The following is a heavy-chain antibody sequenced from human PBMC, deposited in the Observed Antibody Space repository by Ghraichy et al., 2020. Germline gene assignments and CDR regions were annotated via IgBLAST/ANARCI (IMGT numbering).Heavy chain of an antibody. Sequence: GGSLRLSCAASGFTFSSYSMNWVRQAPGKGLEWVSSISSSSSYIYYADSVKGRFTISRDNAKNSLYLQMNSLRAEDTAVYYCARVFLGGGLNDYWGQGTLVTVSS. V-gene: IGHV3-21*01. CDR1: GFTFSSYS. CDR2: ISSSSSYI. D-gene: IGHD3-16*01. J-gene: IGHJ4*02. CDR3: ARVFLGGGLNDY.